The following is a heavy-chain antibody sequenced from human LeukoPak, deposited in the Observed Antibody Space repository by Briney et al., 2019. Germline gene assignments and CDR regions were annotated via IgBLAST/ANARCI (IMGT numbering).Heavy chain of an antibody. J-gene: IGHJ4*02. CDR3: ARGGGYASPIGY. Sequence: SETLSLICTLSGGSISTYYWSWIRQPPGKGLEWIGYIYHSGSTNYNPSLKSRVTISVDTSKNQFSLKLSSVTAADTAVYYCARGGGYASPIGYWGQGALVTASS. CDR1: GGSISTYY. D-gene: IGHD5-12*01. CDR2: IYHSGST. V-gene: IGHV4-59*01.